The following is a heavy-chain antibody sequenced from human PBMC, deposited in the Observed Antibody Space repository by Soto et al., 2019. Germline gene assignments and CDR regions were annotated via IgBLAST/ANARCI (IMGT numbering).Heavy chain of an antibody. V-gene: IGHV1-18*01. CDR3: VRDLDGSGSYYTDY. CDR1: GYNFINYG. D-gene: IGHD3-10*01. J-gene: IGHJ4*02. Sequence: ASVKVSCKASGYNFINYGITWVRQAPGQGLEWMGWIRVHKGNTNYAQKFQGRVTMSTDTSTSTACMELRSLRPDDTAVYYCVRDLDGSGSYYTDYWGPGTLVTVSS. CDR2: IRVHKGNT.